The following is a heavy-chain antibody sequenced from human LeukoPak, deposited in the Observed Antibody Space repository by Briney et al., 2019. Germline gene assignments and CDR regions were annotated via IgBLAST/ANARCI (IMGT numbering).Heavy chain of an antibody. J-gene: IGHJ4*02. CDR1: GFTFVSYV. CDR3: ARDPVSAKYLDY. Sequence: GRSLRLSCAASGFTFVSYVMHWVRQAPGKGLEWVAVISYDGSNKYYADSVKGRFTISRDNSKNTLYLQMNSLRAEDTAVYYCARDPVSAKYLDYWGQGTLVTVSS. CDR2: ISYDGSNK. D-gene: IGHD4/OR15-4a*01. V-gene: IGHV3-30-3*01.